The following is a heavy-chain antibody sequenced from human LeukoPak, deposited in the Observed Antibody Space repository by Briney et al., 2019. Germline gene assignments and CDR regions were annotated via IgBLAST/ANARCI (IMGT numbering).Heavy chain of an antibody. D-gene: IGHD1-26*01. CDR3: ATDAPIVGATYDAFDI. J-gene: IGHJ3*02. Sequence: ASVKVSCKVSGYTLTELSMHWVRQAPGKGLECMGGFDPEDGETIYAQKFQGRVTMTEDTSTDTAYMELSSLRSEDTAVYYCATDAPIVGATYDAFDIWGQGTMVTVSS. CDR1: GYTLTELS. V-gene: IGHV1-24*01. CDR2: FDPEDGET.